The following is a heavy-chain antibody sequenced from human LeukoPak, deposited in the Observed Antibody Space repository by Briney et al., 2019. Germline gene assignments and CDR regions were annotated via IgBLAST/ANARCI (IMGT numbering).Heavy chain of an antibody. Sequence: GGSLRLSCAASGFPFRDHAMSWVRQTPGKGLESVSSVSAGGDVTHYADSVKGRFTISRDNSKNTLYLQMNSLRAEDTAVYYCARDVREPSSYGMDVWGQGTTVTVSS. CDR1: GFPFRDHA. D-gene: IGHD1-14*01. CDR3: ARDVREPSSYGMDV. V-gene: IGHV3-23*01. J-gene: IGHJ6*02. CDR2: VSAGGDVT.